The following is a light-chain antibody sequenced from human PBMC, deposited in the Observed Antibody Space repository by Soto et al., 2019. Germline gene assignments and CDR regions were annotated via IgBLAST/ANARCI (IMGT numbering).Light chain of an antibody. Sequence: EIILTQSPDTLSLSPGERATLSCRASQTVSSNYLAWCQQRPGQAPRLLIYGASTRAAGIPDRFSGSGSGTDFTLTISSLQSEDFALYYCQQYNDWPLTFGQGTKVEI. V-gene: IGKV3D-15*01. CDR2: GAS. J-gene: IGKJ1*01. CDR1: QTVSSN. CDR3: QQYNDWPLT.